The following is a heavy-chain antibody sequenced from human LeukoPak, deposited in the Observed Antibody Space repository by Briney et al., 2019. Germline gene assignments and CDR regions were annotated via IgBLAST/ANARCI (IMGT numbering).Heavy chain of an antibody. V-gene: IGHV4-61*02. J-gene: IGHJ5*02. CDR3: ARDHSMVRGVIEDQFDP. CDR2: IYTSGST. CDR1: GGSISSGSYY. D-gene: IGHD3-10*01. Sequence: TSETLSLTCTVSGGSISSGSYYWSWIRQPAGKGLEWIGRIYTSGSTNYNPSLKSRVTISVDTSKNQFSLKLSSVTAADTAVYYCARDHSMVRGVIEDQFDPWGQGTLVTVSS.